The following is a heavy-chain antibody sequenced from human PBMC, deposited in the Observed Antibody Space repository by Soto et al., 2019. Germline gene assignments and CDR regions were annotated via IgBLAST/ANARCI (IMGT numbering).Heavy chain of an antibody. J-gene: IGHJ5*02. Sequence: PSETLSLTCTVSGGSISSYYWSWIRQPPGRGLEWIGYIYYSGSTNYNPSLKSRVTISVDTSKNQFSLKLSSVTAADTAVYYCARADVTPDWFDPWGQGTLVTVSS. CDR1: GGSISSYY. CDR3: ARADVTPDWFDP. CDR2: IYYSGST. V-gene: IGHV4-59*01. D-gene: IGHD3-16*01.